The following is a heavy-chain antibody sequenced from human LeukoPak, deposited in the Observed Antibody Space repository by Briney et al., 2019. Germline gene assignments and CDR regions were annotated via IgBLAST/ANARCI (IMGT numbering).Heavy chain of an antibody. V-gene: IGHV4-59*01. CDR1: GGSISSYY. J-gene: IGHJ4*02. CDR3: ARGTVVVPAAVY. CDR2: IYYSGST. D-gene: IGHD2-2*01. Sequence: SETLSLTCTVSGGSISSYYWSWIGQPPGKGLEWIGYIYYSGSTNYNPSLKSRVTISVDTSKNQFSLKLSSVTAADTAVYYCARGTVVVPAAVYWGQGTLVTVSS.